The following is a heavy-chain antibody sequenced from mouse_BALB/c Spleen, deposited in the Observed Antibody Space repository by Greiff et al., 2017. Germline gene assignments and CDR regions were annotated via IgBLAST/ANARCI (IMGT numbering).Heavy chain of an antibody. J-gene: IGHJ4*01. CDR3: AREKIPYGNYVGAMDY. D-gene: IGHD2-1*01. Sequence: VQLQQSGPELVKPGASVKISCKASGYAFSSSWMNWVKQRPGQGLEWIGRIYPGDGDTNYNGKFKGKATLTADKSSSTAYMQLSSLTSVDSAVYFCAREKIPYGNYVGAMDYWGQGTSVTVSS. V-gene: IGHV1-82*01. CDR2: IYPGDGDT. CDR1: GYAFSSSW.